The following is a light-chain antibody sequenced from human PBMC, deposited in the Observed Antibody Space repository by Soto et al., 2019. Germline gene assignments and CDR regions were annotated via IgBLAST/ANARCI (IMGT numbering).Light chain of an antibody. J-gene: IGKJ1*01. Sequence: DIQMTQSPSTLSASVGDRVTITCRASQSIGDSLAWYQQKPGKAPYLLISDVSSLERGVPSRFSGSGSGTEFTLTISSMQPDDFATYSCQQSYTTTWTFGQGTKVDIK. CDR3: QQSYTTTWT. CDR1: QSIGDS. V-gene: IGKV1-5*01. CDR2: DVS.